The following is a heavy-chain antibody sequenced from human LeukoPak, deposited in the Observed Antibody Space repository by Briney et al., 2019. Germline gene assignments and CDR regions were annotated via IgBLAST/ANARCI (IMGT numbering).Heavy chain of an antibody. Sequence: GGSLRLSCAASGFTFDDYAMHWVRQAPGKGLEWVSGISWNSGSIGYADSVKGRFTISRDNAKNSLYLQMNSLRAEDTALYYCAKDSDYYGSGWFDPWGQGTLVTVSS. CDR3: AKDSDYYGSGWFDP. J-gene: IGHJ5*02. CDR2: ISWNSGSI. V-gene: IGHV3-9*01. CDR1: GFTFDDYA. D-gene: IGHD3-10*01.